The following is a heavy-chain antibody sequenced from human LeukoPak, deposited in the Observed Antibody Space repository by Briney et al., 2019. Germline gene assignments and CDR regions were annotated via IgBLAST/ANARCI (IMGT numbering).Heavy chain of an antibody. CDR1: GYSFTSYW. CDR3: ARQRQWLVRRPGWYFDL. CDR2: IYPGDSDT. D-gene: IGHD6-19*01. V-gene: IGHV5-51*01. J-gene: IGHJ2*01. Sequence: GESLKISCKGSGYSFTSYWIGWVRQMPGKGLEWMGIIYPGDSDTRYSPSFQGQVTISADKSISTAYLQWSSLKASDTAMYYCARQRQWLVRRPGWYFDLWSRGTLVTVSS.